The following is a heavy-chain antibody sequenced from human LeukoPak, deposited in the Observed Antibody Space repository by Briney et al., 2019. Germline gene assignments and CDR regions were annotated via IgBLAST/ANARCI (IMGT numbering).Heavy chain of an antibody. D-gene: IGHD5-12*01. CDR2: INHSGST. V-gene: IGHV4-34*01. Sequence: PSETLSLTCAVYGGSFSGYYWSWIRQPPGKGLEWIGEINHSGSTNYNPSLKSRVTISVDTSKNQFSLKLSSVTAADTAVYYCASSGGYDDYWGQGTQVTVSS. CDR3: ASSGGYDDY. CDR1: GGSFSGYY. J-gene: IGHJ4*02.